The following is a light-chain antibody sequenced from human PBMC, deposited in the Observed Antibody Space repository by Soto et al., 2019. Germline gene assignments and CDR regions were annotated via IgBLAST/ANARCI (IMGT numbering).Light chain of an antibody. J-gene: IGLJ3*02. CDR1: TSDVGAYNY. Sequence: QSALTQPASVSGSPGQSITISCTGTTSDVGAYNYVSWYQQHPGKAPKLMISEVSNRPSGVSNRFFGSKSGNTASLTISGLQAEDEADYHCCSYTTTSTWVFGGGTKVTVL. V-gene: IGLV2-14*01. CDR2: EVS. CDR3: CSYTTTSTWV.